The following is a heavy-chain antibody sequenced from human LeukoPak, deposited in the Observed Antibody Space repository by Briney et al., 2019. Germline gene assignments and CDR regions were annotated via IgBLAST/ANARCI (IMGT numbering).Heavy chain of an antibody. CDR2: IYYTGST. Sequence: SETLSLTCTVSGGFINTPSYHWRWIRQSPGKGLEWIGSIYYTGSTSSNPSLNSRVTMSVDTSKKQFSLKLNSMTAADTAVYYCARHVRWLQLTLYFDIWGRGTLVTVSS. D-gene: IGHD5-24*01. J-gene: IGHJ2*01. V-gene: IGHV4-39*01. CDR1: GGFINTPSYH. CDR3: ARHVRWLQLTLYFDI.